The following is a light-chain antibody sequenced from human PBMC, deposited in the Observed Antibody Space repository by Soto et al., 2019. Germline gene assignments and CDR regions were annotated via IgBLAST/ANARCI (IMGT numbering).Light chain of an antibody. V-gene: IGLV2-14*01. CDR3: TSYTISYTGV. J-gene: IGLJ3*02. CDR2: DVS. Sequence: QSALTQPASVSGSPGQSITISCTGTSSDVGRYNYVSWYQKYPDKAPRLMIFDVSNRPSGVSNRFSGAKSGDTAFLTISGLQAEDEADYFCTSYTISYTGVFGGGTKVTVL. CDR1: SSDVGRYNY.